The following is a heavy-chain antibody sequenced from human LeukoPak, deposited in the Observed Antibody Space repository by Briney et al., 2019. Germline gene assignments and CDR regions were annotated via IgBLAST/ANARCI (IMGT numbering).Heavy chain of an antibody. Sequence: SETLSLTCTVSGGSISSYYWSWLRQPPGKGLEWIGYIYYSGSTNYNPSLKSRVTISVDTSKNQFSLKLSSVTAADTAVYYCARHARLYSSSWYFDYWGQGTLVTVSS. J-gene: IGHJ4*02. D-gene: IGHD6-13*01. CDR1: GGSISSYY. CDR2: IYYSGST. CDR3: ARHARLYSSSWYFDY. V-gene: IGHV4-59*08.